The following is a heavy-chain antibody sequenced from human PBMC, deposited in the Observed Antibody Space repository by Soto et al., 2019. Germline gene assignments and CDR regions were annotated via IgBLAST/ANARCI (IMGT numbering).Heavy chain of an antibody. CDR3: ARVGGGTGTTLDYYYGMDV. CDR2: INPNSGGT. Sequence: ASVKVSCKASGYTFTGYYMHWVRQAPGQGLEWMGWINPNSGGTNYAQKLQGWVTMTRDTSISTAYMELSRLRSDDTAVYYCARVGGGTGTTLDYYYGMDVWGQGTTVTVSS. V-gene: IGHV1-2*04. CDR1: GYTFTGYY. D-gene: IGHD1-7*01. J-gene: IGHJ6*02.